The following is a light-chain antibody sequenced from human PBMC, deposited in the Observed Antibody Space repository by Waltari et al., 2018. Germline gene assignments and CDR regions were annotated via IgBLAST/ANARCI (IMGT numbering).Light chain of an antibody. CDR3: CSYAGNYVWV. CDR1: SSEIGRYDI. V-gene: IGLV2-23*02. Sequence: QSALTQPAAGSGSPGQSVTISCIGASSEIGRYDIVSWYQQHPGNAPKLVISDVSKRPSGVSDRFSGSKSGDTASLTISGLQFEDEADYYCCSYAGNYVWVFGGGTRLTVL. J-gene: IGLJ3*02. CDR2: DVS.